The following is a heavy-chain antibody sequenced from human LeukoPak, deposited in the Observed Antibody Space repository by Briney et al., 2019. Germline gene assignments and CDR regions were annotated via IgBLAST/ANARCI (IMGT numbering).Heavy chain of an antibody. CDR3: ARDELGTLYYYYGMDV. CDR1: EYTFTGYY. V-gene: IGHV1-2*02. CDR2: INPNSGGT. J-gene: IGHJ6*02. D-gene: IGHD7-27*01. Sequence: GASVKVSCKASEYTFTGYYMHWVRQAPGQGLEWMGWINPNSGGTNYAQKFQDRVTMTRDTSISTAYMELSRLRSDDTAVYYCARDELGTLYYYYGMDVWGQGTTVTVSS.